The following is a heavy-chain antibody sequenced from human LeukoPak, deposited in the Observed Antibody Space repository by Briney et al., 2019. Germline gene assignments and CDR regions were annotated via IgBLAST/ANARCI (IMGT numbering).Heavy chain of an antibody. CDR1: GYTFTGYY. CDR3: ARDGRRITMVRGVSNWFDP. D-gene: IGHD3-10*01. V-gene: IGHV1-2*06. J-gene: IGHJ5*02. Sequence: ASVKVSCKASGYTFTGYYMHWVRQAPGQGLEWMGRINPNSGGTNYAQKFQGRVTMTRDTPISTAYMELSRLRSDDTAVYYCARDGRRITMVRGVSNWFDPWGQGTLVTVSS. CDR2: INPNSGGT.